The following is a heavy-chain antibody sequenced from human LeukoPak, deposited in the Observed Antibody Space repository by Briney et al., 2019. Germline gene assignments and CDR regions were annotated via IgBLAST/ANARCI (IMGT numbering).Heavy chain of an antibody. J-gene: IGHJ4*02. CDR2: VSNNGRVT. CDR3: AKDLRYYYDSSGYYYFDY. V-gene: IGHV3-30*04. D-gene: IGHD3-22*01. CDR1: GFTFSTYG. Sequence: PGGSLRLSCAASGFTFSTYGMHWVRQAPGMGLEWVTVVSNNGRVTYYADSVKGRFTISRDNSKNTLYLQMNSLRAEDTAVYYCAKDLRYYYDSSGYYYFDYWGQGTLVTVSS.